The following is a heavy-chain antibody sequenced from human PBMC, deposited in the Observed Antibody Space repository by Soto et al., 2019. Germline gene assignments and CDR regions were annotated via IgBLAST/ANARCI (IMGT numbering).Heavy chain of an antibody. J-gene: IGHJ6*03. V-gene: IGHV3-23*01. D-gene: IGHD4-17*01. CDR1: GFTFSSYA. CDR2: ISGSGGST. Sequence: GGSLRLSCAASGFTFSSYAMSWVRQAPGKGLEWVSAISGSGGSTYYADSVKGRFTISRDNSKNTLYRQMNSLRAEDTAVDYCAKSGGAPDYGDYALIPHQYYYYYYMDVWGKGTTVTVSS. CDR3: AKSGGAPDYGDYALIPHQYYYYYYMDV.